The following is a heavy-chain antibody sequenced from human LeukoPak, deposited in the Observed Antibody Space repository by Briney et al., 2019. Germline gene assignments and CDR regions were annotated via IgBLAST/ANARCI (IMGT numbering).Heavy chain of an antibody. D-gene: IGHD6-19*01. V-gene: IGHV3-53*01. CDR3: ARALSGWYGWFDP. CDR1: GFTVSSNY. J-gene: IGHJ5*02. CDR2: IYSGGST. Sequence: GGSLRLSCAASGFTVSSNYMSWVRQAPGKGLEWVSVIYSGGSTYYADSVKGRFTISRDNSKNTLYPQMNSLRAEDTAVYYCARALSGWYGWFDPWGQGTLVTVSS.